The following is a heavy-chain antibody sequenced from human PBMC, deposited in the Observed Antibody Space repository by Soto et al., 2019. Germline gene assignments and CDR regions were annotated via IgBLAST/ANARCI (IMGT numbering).Heavy chain of an antibody. CDR1: GGSISSGDYY. CDR3: GTMPIVVEPAPMDV. V-gene: IGHV4-30-4*01. J-gene: IGHJ6*02. Sequence: QVQLQESGPGLVKPSETLSLTCTVSGGSISSGDYYWSWIRQPPGKGLEWIGYIYYSGSTSYNASLKSRTSISVDPSNNQFSLKLHSLTAADTAVYFCGTMPIVVEPAPMDVWGPGTSVTVSS. CDR2: IYYSGST. D-gene: IGHD2-2*01.